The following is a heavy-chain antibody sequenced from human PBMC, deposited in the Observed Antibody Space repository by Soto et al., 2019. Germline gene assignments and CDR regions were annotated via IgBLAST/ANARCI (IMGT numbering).Heavy chain of an antibody. Sequence: QVQLVQSGAEVKKPGASVKVSCKASGYTFSSYAMHWVRQAPGQRLEWMGWINAGNGNTKYSQKLQGRVTITRDTSASTGYMDLSSLRSEDTAVYYCAIRNDEERPFYYCYGMDVWGQGTTVTVSS. CDR3: AIRNDEERPFYYCYGMDV. CDR1: GYTFSSYA. D-gene: IGHD1-1*01. V-gene: IGHV1-3*01. J-gene: IGHJ6*02. CDR2: INAGNGNT.